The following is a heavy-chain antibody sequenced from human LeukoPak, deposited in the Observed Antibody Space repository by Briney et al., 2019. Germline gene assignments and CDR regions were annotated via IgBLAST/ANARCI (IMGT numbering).Heavy chain of an antibody. CDR2: ISGSGGST. CDR1: GFTFSSYA. CDR3: AKETNQAVAGALDY. Sequence: GGSLRLSCAASGFTFSSYAMSWVRQAPGKGLEWVSAISGSGGSTYYADSVKGRFTISRDNSKNTLYLQMNSLRGEDTAVYYCAKETNQAVAGALDYWGQGTLVTVSS. J-gene: IGHJ4*02. D-gene: IGHD6-19*01. V-gene: IGHV3-23*01.